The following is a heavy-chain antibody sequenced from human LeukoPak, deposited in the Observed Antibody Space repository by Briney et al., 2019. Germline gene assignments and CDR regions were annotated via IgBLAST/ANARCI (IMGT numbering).Heavy chain of an antibody. D-gene: IGHD3-10*01. J-gene: IGHJ3*02. CDR2: INPRGTAT. CDR3: AKSNGYGLVDI. CDR1: GYSFTSHY. V-gene: IGHV1-46*01. Sequence: ASVKVSCKASGYSFTSHYMHWVRQAPGQGLEWMGLINPRGTATRYAESFQGRLTLTRDLSTSTDYMELSSLRSDDTAVYYCAKSNGYGLVDIWGQGTMVTVSS.